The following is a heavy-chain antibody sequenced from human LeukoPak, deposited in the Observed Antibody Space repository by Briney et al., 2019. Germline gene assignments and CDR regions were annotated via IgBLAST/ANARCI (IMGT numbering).Heavy chain of an antibody. V-gene: IGHV3-21*01. J-gene: IGHJ4*02. CDR2: ISSSSSYI. CDR3: ARDRPGYSGYDFDY. CDR1: GFTFSSYS. D-gene: IGHD5-12*01. Sequence: GGYLRLYCAASGFTFSSYSMNWVRQAPGKGLEWVSSISSSSSYIYYADSVKGRFTISRDNAKTSLYLQMNSRRAEDTAVYYCARDRPGYSGYDFDYWGQGTLVTVSS.